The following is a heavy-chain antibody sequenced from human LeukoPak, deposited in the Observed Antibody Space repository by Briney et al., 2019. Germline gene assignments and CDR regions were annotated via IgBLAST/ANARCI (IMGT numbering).Heavy chain of an antibody. J-gene: IGHJ5*02. Sequence: SQTLSLTCTVSGDSISSGFYYWSWIRQPPGRGLEWIGYIYSSGSTYYNPSLKSRVTISVDTSKNQFSLKLSSVTAADTAVYYCARLWGFDPWGQGTLVTVSS. CDR2: IYSSGST. D-gene: IGHD7-27*01. V-gene: IGHV4-30-4*01. CDR1: GDSISSGFYY. CDR3: ARLWGFDP.